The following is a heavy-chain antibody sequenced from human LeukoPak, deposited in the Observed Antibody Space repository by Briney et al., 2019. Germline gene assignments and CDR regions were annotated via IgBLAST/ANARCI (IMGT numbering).Heavy chain of an antibody. D-gene: IGHD3-22*01. V-gene: IGHV3-33*01. CDR3: ARDEGVYYYDSSGFTLDY. CDR1: GFTFSSYG. CDR2: IWYDGSNK. Sequence: HAGRSLRLSCAASGFTFSSYGMPWVRQAPGKGLEWVAVIWYDGSNKYYADSVKGRFTISRDNSKNTLYLQMNSLRAEGTAVYYCARDEGVYYYDSSGFTLDYWGQGTLVTVSS. J-gene: IGHJ4*02.